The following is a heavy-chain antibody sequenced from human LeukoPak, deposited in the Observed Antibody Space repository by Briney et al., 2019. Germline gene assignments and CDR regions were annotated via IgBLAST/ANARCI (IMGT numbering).Heavy chain of an antibody. V-gene: IGHV3-23*01. Sequence: GGSLRLSCAASGFTFSSYATSWVRQAPGKGLEWVSAISGSGGSTYYADSVKGRFTISRDNSKNTLYLQMNSLRAEDTAVYYCAKDPHYYDRPAYFDSWGQGTLVTVSS. CDR3: AKDPHYYDRPAYFDS. J-gene: IGHJ4*02. CDR2: ISGSGGST. D-gene: IGHD3-22*01. CDR1: GFTFSSYA.